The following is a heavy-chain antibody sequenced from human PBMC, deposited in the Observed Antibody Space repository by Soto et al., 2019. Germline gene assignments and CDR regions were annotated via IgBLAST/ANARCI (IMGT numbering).Heavy chain of an antibody. D-gene: IGHD3-10*01. CDR1: GGSISGYY. J-gene: IGHJ3*02. Sequence: SETLSLTCTVSGGSISGYYWSWIRQPPGKGLEWIGYIYYSGSTNYNPSLKSRVTISVDTSKNQFSLKLSSVTAADTAVYYCARGGHGPKPSGDAFDIWGQGTMVTVSS. V-gene: IGHV4-59*01. CDR3: ARGGHGPKPSGDAFDI. CDR2: IYYSGST.